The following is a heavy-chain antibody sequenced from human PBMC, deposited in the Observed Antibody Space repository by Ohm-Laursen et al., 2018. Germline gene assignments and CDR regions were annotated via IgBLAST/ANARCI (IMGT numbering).Heavy chain of an antibody. CDR3: ARTSLGIADY. CDR2: ITSSGSTI. Sequence: SLRLSCAASGFTFSDFYMGWIRQAPGKGLEWVSYITSSGSTIYYADSVKGRFTISRDNAQNSLSLQMNSLRAEDTAVYYCARTSLGIADYWGQGTLVTVSS. D-gene: IGHD7-27*01. CDR1: GFTFSDFY. V-gene: IGHV3-11*01. J-gene: IGHJ4*02.